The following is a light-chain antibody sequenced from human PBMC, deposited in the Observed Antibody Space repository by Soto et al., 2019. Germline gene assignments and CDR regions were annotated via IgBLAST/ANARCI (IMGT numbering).Light chain of an antibody. Sequence: QSAPTQPASVSGSPGQSITISCSGTSSDVGSYNFVSWYQQHPGKAPKLMIYGVSKRPSGISNRFSGSKSGYTASLTISGLQAEDEADYYCCSYAGSSTWVFGGGTKLTVL. CDR3: CSYAGSSTWV. CDR1: SSDVGSYNF. V-gene: IGLV2-23*02. J-gene: IGLJ3*02. CDR2: GVS.